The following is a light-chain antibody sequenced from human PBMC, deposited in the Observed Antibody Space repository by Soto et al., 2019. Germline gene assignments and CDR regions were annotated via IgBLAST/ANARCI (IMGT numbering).Light chain of an antibody. Sequence: EIVMTQSPATLSVSPGERATLSCRASQSVSSNLAWYTQKPGQAPRLLIYGASTRATGIPARFSGSGSGTEFTLTISSLQSEDFAVYYCQQYNSWWTFGQGTKVEIK. V-gene: IGKV3-15*01. CDR3: QQYNSWWT. CDR2: GAS. J-gene: IGKJ1*01. CDR1: QSVSSN.